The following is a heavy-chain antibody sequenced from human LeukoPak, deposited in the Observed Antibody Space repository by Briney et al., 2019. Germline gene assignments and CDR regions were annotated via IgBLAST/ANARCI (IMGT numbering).Heavy chain of an antibody. D-gene: IGHD3-10*01. V-gene: IGHV1-69*06. J-gene: IGHJ4*02. CDR2: IIPIFGTA. CDR3: AKEQTFWFGESPFDY. Sequence: GASVKVSCKASGGTFSSYAISWVRQAPGQGLEWMGGIIPIFGTANYAQKFQGRVTITADKSTSTAYMELSSLRSEDTAVYYCAKEQTFWFGESPFDYWGQGTLVTVSS. CDR1: GGTFSSYA.